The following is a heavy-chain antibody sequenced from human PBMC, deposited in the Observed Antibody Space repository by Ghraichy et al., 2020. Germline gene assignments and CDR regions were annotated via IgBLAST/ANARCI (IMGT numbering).Heavy chain of an antibody. Sequence: GESLNISCAMSGFNFGDFAVGWVRQAPGKGLEWVSSIARSGSADYTDSSMGRFTISRDNSKNILYLHMISLSVEDSAAYYCWRYSGWNASSYCFKSWGQGTLVTVSS. V-gene: IGHV3-23*01. CDR2: IARSGSA. D-gene: IGHD5-12*01. CDR1: GFNFGDFA. J-gene: IGHJ5*02. CDR3: WRYSGWNASSYCFKS.